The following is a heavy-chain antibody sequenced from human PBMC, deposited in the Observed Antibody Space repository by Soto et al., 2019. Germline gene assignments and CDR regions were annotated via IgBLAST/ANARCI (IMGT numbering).Heavy chain of an antibody. J-gene: IGHJ4*02. CDR2: IYSRDSDT. Sequence: GESLKISCQGSGYRFTNFWIGWVRQRPGKGLEWMGIIYSRDSDTRYSPSFQGQVTISVDSSISTAYLQWSSLKASDTAIYYCGRAPYNHNDGLFDFWARGTLETVSS. CDR3: GRAPYNHNDGLFDF. D-gene: IGHD1-1*01. CDR1: GYRFTNFW. V-gene: IGHV5-51*01.